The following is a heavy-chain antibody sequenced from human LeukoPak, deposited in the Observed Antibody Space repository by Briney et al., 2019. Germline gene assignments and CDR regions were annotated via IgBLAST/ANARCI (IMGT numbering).Heavy chain of an antibody. J-gene: IGHJ3*02. CDR3: AREPNYDILTGYYKGGDAFDI. CDR1: GGSISSYY. V-gene: IGHV4-4*07. Sequence: PSETLSLTCTVSGGSISSYYWSWIRQPAGKGLGWIGRIYTSGSTNYNPSLKSRVTMSVDTPKNQFSLKLSSVTAADTAVYYCAREPNYDILTGYYKGGDAFDIWGQGTMVTVSS. CDR2: IYTSGST. D-gene: IGHD3-9*01.